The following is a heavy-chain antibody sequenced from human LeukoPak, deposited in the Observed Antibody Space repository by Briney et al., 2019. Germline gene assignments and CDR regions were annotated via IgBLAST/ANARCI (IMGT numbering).Heavy chain of an antibody. CDR1: GFTFTKYW. D-gene: IGHD2-21*01. V-gene: IGHV3-23*01. CDR3: AKAPVTSCRGAYCYPFDS. CDR2: TSSSDAGT. Sequence: PGGSLRLSCVASGFTFTKYWMGWVRQAPGKGLEWVAATSSSDAGTYHADSVRGRFTISRDNSKNTLYLQMNSLRAEDAAVYFCAKAPVTSCRGAYCYPFDSWGQGTLVTVSS. J-gene: IGHJ4*02.